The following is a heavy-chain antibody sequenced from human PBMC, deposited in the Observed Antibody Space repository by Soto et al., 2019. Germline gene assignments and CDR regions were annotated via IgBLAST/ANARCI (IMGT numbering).Heavy chain of an antibody. V-gene: IGHV4-34*01. Sequence: SETLSLTCAVYGGSFSGYYWSWIRQPPGKGLEWIGEINHSGSTNYNPSLKSRVTISVDTSKNQFSLKLSSVTAADTAVYYCGGGRHYGSGSYSIRTGLQYYFYIDFRGKGTTGTLSS. CDR3: GGGRHYGSGSYSIRTGLQYYFYIDF. CDR1: GGSFSGYY. J-gene: IGHJ6*03. CDR2: INHSGST. D-gene: IGHD3-10*01.